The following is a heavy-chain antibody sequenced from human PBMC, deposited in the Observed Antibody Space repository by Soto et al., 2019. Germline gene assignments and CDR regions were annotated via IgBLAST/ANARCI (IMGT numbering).Heavy chain of an antibody. CDR2: INHSGST. CDR3: ARGIRYCTNGVCYRDRIDY. V-gene: IGHV4-34*01. Sequence: SETLSLTCAVYGGSFSGYYWSWIRQPPGKGLEWIGKINHSGSTNYNPSLKSRVTISVDTSENQFSLKLSSVTAADTAVYYCARGIRYCTNGVCYRDRIDYWGQGTVVTVS. J-gene: IGHJ4*02. CDR1: GGSFSGYY. D-gene: IGHD2-8*01.